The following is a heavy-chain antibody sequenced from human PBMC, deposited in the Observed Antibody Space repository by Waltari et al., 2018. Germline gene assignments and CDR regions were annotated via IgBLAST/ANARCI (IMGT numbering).Heavy chain of an antibody. CDR1: GFSFSEYY. D-gene: IGHD2-21*02. Sequence: QVQLVESGGGLVKPGGSLRLSCAASGFSFSEYYMTWIRQAPGKGLEWISQMSKRRSYTNYADSLKGRFTISRDNAKNSLYLQMNSLRVEDTAVYYCARGDCGGDCYPDYWGQGTLVTVSS. J-gene: IGHJ4*02. V-gene: IGHV3-11*06. CDR2: MSKRRSYT. CDR3: ARGDCGGDCYPDY.